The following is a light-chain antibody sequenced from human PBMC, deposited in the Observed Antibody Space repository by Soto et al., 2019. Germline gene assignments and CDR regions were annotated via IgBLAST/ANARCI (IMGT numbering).Light chain of an antibody. V-gene: IGLV2-8*01. Sequence: QSALTQPPSASGSPGQSVTISCTGTSSDVGGYNYVSWYQQYPGRAPKLMIYEVTKRPSGVPDRFSGSKSGNTASLTVSGLQDEDEADDYCSSYAASNNFYFVFGGGTKVTVL. CDR2: EVT. CDR3: SSYAASNNFYFV. J-gene: IGLJ3*02. CDR1: SSDVGGYNY.